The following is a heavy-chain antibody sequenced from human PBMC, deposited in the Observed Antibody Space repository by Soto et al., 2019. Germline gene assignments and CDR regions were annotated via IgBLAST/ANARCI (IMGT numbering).Heavy chain of an antibody. D-gene: IGHD3-10*01. CDR3: ARVRVIRGVIASHFGL. CDR2: IIPLYGTV. V-gene: IGHV1-69*06. Sequence: QAHLAQSGAEVKKPGSSVTVSCKASGGTFNSYGISWVRQAPGQGLDWMGVIIPLYGTVNYAQKFQGRVSITADKSTSTAYMDLNSLRSDDTAVYYWARVRVIRGVIASHFGLWGQGTLVTVSS. CDR1: GGTFNSYG. J-gene: IGHJ4*02.